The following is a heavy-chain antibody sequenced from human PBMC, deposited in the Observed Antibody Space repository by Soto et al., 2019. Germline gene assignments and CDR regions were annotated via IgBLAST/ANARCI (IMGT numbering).Heavy chain of an antibody. Sequence: EVQLVESGGGLVQPGGSLRLSCAASGFTFSSYSMNWVRQAPGKGLEWVSSISSSSSYIYYADSVKGRFTISRDNAKNSLYLQMNSLRAEDTAVYYCAREDRWNIRNFDIWGQGTMVTVSS. CDR1: GFTFSSYS. D-gene: IGHD1-1*01. CDR2: ISSSSSYI. CDR3: AREDRWNIRNFDI. J-gene: IGHJ3*02. V-gene: IGHV3-21*01.